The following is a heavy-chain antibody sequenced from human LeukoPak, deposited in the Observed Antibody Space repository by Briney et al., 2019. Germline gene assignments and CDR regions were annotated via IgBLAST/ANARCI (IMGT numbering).Heavy chain of an antibody. Sequence: GGSLRLSCAASGFTFSSYAMSWVRQAPGKGLEWVSTISGSGGSTYYADSVKGRFTLSRDNSKNTLYLQMNSLRAEDTAVYYCAKLSNSVYDLLYFDYWGQGTLVTVS. CDR3: AKLSNSVYDLLYFDY. CDR2: ISGSGGST. J-gene: IGHJ4*02. CDR1: GFTFSSYA. D-gene: IGHD5/OR15-5a*01. V-gene: IGHV3-23*01.